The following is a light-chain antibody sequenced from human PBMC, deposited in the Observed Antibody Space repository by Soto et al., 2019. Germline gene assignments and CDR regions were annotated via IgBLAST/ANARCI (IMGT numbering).Light chain of an antibody. J-gene: IGKJ5*01. CDR2: DAS. CDR1: QSGGSY. CDR3: QHRYYWPLA. V-gene: IGKV3-11*01. Sequence: EIVLTQSPATLSLSPGERATLSCRASQSGGSYMVWYQQKPGQSPRLLIYDASSRPTGIPARFGGSGSGTDFTLTIGRLETEDFAVYDCQHRYYWPLAVGQGTRLEIK.